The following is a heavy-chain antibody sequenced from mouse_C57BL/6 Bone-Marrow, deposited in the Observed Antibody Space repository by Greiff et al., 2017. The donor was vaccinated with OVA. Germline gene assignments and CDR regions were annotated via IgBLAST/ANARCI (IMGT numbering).Heavy chain of an antibody. Sequence: VQLQQSGPVLVKPGASVKMSCKASGYTFTDYYMNWVKQSHGKSLEWIGVINPYNGGTSYNQTFKGKATLTVDKSSSTAYMEINSLTSEDSAVYYCASSYGRFDYWGQGTTLTVSS. CDR1: GYTFTDYY. CDR3: ASSYGRFDY. D-gene: IGHD2-1*01. CDR2: INPYNGGT. J-gene: IGHJ2*01. V-gene: IGHV1-19*01.